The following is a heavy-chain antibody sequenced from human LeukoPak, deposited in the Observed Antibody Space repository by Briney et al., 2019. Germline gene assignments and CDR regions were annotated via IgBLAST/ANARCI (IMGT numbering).Heavy chain of an antibody. CDR3: AKDLGLSVGATPFDY. CDR1: GFTFSDYH. CDR2: ISRSGSTI. D-gene: IGHD1-26*01. J-gene: IGHJ4*02. V-gene: IGHV3-11*01. Sequence: PGGSLRLSCAASGFTFSDYHMSWVRQAPGKGLEWVSYISRSGSTIYYADSVKGRFTISRDNSKNTLYLQMNGLRAEDTAVYYCAKDLGLSVGATPFDYWGQGTLVTVSP.